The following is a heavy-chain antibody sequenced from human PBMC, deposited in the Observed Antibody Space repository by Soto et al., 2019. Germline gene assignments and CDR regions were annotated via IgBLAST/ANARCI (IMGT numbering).Heavy chain of an antibody. CDR3: ARIMTTGTTLHY. V-gene: IGHV3-48*01. J-gene: IGHJ4*02. CDR1: GFTFSSYS. CDR2: ITSSSSTM. Sequence: EVQLVESGGGLVQPGGSLRLSCVASGFTFSSYSMNWVRQAPGKGLEWVSYITSSSSTMYYADSVKGRFTISRDNAKNSLDLQMNSLRAEDTAVYYCARIMTTGTTLHYWGQGILVTVSS. D-gene: IGHD4-17*01.